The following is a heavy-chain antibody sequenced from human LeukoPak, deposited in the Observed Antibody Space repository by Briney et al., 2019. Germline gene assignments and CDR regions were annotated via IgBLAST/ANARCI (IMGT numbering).Heavy chain of an antibody. D-gene: IGHD3-22*01. CDR3: ARRGSGYYDSREAFDI. Sequence: VASVNVSCEASGYTFIAYYIYWMAQAPGQGLEWVGRINPNSGGTNYAQNFQDRVTLTRDTSITTAYMELNRLISDDTAVYYCARRGSGYYDSREAFDIWGQGTMVTVSS. J-gene: IGHJ3*02. CDR2: INPNSGGT. V-gene: IGHV1-2*06. CDR1: GYTFIAYY.